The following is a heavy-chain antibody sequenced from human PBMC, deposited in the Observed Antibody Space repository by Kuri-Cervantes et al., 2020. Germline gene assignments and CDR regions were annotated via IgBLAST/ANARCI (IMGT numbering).Heavy chain of an antibody. J-gene: IGHJ3*02. V-gene: IGHV1-69*02. D-gene: IGHD3-16*01. CDR2: IIPILGIA. CDR1: GGTFSSYT. CDR3: ARALYYDREGDDI. Sequence: GGSLRLSCKASGGTFSSYTISWVRQAPGQGLEWMGRIIPILGIANYAQKFQGRVTITADKSTSTAYMELRSLRSDDTAVYYCARALYYDREGDDIWGQGTMVTVSS.